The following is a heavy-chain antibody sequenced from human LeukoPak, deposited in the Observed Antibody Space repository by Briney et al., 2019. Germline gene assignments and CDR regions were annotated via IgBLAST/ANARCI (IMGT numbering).Heavy chain of an antibody. CDR3: AKDLSIAARRFAP. J-gene: IGHJ5*02. CDR2: IIGSGGST. CDR1: GFTFSSYA. D-gene: IGHD6-6*01. V-gene: IGHV3-23*01. Sequence: GSLSLSCAASGFTFSSYAMSWVRQAPGTGLEWVSAIIGSGGSTYYADSVKGRFTISRDNSKNTLYLQMNSLRAEDTAVYYCAKDLSIAARRFAPWGQGTLVTVSS.